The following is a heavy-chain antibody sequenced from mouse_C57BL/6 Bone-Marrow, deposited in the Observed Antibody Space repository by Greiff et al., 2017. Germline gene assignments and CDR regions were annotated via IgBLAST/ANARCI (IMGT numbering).Heavy chain of an antibody. Sequence: EVMLVESGGGLVQSGRSLRLSCATSGFTFSDFYMEWVRQAPGKGLEWIAASRHKANDYTTEYSASVKGRFIVSRDTSQSILYLQMNALRAEDTAIYYGARGSPSRGYAMDYWGQGTSVTVSA. CDR3: ARGSPSRGYAMDY. D-gene: IGHD1-1*01. CDR1: GFTFSDFY. J-gene: IGHJ4*01. V-gene: IGHV7-1*01. CDR2: SRHKANDYTT.